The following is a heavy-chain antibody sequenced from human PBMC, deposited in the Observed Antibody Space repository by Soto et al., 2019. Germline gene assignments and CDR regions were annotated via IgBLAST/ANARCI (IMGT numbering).Heavy chain of an antibody. Sequence: GASVKVSCKASGYSFGGYYIHWVRQAPGQGLEWMGWINPSSGGTNYAQKFQDRLTMTRDTSISTAYMDVSSLTSDDTAVYYCARTYSDTSPIIDYWGQGTLVTVSS. J-gene: IGHJ4*02. CDR3: ARTYSDTSPIIDY. D-gene: IGHD5-12*01. V-gene: IGHV1-2*02. CDR2: INPSSGGT. CDR1: GYSFGGYY.